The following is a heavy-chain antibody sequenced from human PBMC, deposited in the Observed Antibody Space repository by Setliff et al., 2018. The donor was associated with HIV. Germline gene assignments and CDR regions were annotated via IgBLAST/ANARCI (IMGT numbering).Heavy chain of an antibody. V-gene: IGHV3-21*01. Sequence: GGSLRLSCAASGFTFSSYSMNWVRQAPGKGLEWVSFISSSSSYIYYADSVKGRFTISRDYAKNSLYLQMNSLRADDTAVYYCARVLGYCSGGSCYSYYFDYWGQGTLVTVSS. D-gene: IGHD2-15*01. CDR1: GFTFSSYS. CDR3: ARVLGYCSGGSCYSYYFDY. J-gene: IGHJ4*02. CDR2: ISSSSSYI.